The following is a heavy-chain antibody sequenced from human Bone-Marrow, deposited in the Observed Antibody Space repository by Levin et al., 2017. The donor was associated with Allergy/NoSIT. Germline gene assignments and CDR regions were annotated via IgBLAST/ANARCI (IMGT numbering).Heavy chain of an antibody. CDR2: ISSSGSTI. Sequence: SCAASGFTFSSYEMNRVRQAPGKGLEWVSYISSSGSTIYYADSVKGRFTISRDNAKNSLYLQMNSLRAEDTAVYYCARAGGQTYYDYVWGSYRYAFDIWGQGTMVTVSS. CDR1: GFTFSSYE. J-gene: IGHJ3*02. V-gene: IGHV3-48*03. D-gene: IGHD3-16*02. CDR3: ARAGGQTYYDYVWGSYRYAFDI.